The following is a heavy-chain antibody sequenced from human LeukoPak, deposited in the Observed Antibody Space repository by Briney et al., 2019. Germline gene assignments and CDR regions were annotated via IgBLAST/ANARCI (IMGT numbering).Heavy chain of an antibody. CDR3: ARGGPTGALDY. Sequence: GGSLRLSCAASGFTFSSYGMHWVRQAPGKGLEWVAVISYDGSNKYYADSVKGRFTISRDNSKNTLYLQMNSLRAEDTALYYCARGGPTGALDYWGQGTLVTVSS. CDR1: GFTFSSYG. D-gene: IGHD7-27*01. J-gene: IGHJ4*02. V-gene: IGHV3-30*03. CDR2: ISYDGSNK.